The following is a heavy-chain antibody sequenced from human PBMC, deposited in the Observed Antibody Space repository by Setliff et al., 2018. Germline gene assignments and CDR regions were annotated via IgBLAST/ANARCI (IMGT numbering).Heavy chain of an antibody. Sequence: GGSLRLSCAASGFIFKNYIMTWVRQAPGQGLEWVASISGSSSDIYYADSVKGRFSISRDSAKNSLYLQMNSLRAEDTAIYYCARDWRHKAMDVWGQGTTVTVSS. CDR3: ARDWRHKAMDV. CDR1: GFIFKNYI. CDR2: ISGSSSDI. D-gene: IGHD2-21*01. J-gene: IGHJ6*02. V-gene: IGHV3-21*01.